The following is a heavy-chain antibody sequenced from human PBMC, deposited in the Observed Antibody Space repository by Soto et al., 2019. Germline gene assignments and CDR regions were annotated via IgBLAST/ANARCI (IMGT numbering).Heavy chain of an antibody. CDR3: ARDRTYCSSTSCSVYYYYYYMDV. Sequence: GGSLRLSCAASGFTFSSYWMSWVRQAPGKGLEWVANIKQDGSEKYYVDSVKGRFTISRDNAKNSLYLQMNSLRAEDTAVYYCARDRTYCSSTSCSVYYYYYYMDVWGKGTTVTVSS. J-gene: IGHJ6*03. V-gene: IGHV3-7*01. D-gene: IGHD2-2*01. CDR1: GFTFSSYW. CDR2: IKQDGSEK.